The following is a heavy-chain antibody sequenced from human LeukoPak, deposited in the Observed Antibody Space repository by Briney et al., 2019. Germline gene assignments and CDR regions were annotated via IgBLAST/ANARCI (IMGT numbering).Heavy chain of an antibody. CDR3: ARMVSGYDYFYYYYYMDV. CDR2: IYTSGST. D-gene: IGHD5-12*01. Sequence: SQTLSLTCTVSGGSISSGSYYWSWIRQPAGKGLEWIGRIYTSGSTNYNPSLKSRVTISVGTSKNQLSLKLSSVTAADTAVYYCARMVSGYDYFYYYYYMDVWGKGTTVTVSS. V-gene: IGHV4-61*02. J-gene: IGHJ6*03. CDR1: GGSISSGSYY.